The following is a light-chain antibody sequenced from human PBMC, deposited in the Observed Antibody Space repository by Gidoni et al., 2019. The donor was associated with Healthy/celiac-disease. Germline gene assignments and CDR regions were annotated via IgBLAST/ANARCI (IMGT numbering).Light chain of an antibody. CDR3: QQRSNWPHPIT. CDR1: QSVISY. CDR2: DAS. V-gene: IGKV3-11*01. J-gene: IGKJ5*01. Sequence: EIVLTQSPPTLSLSPGERAPLPCRASQSVISYLAWYQQKPGQAPRLLNYDASNRATRLPARFRGSRSGTDFTLTISSLEPEDFAVYYSQQRSNWPHPITFXRXTRLXIK.